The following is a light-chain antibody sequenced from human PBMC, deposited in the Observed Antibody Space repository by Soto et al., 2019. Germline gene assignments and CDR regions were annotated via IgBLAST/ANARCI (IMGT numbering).Light chain of an antibody. Sequence: QSALTQPASVSGSPGQSITISCSGTSSDVGGYNYVSWYQHHPGKAPKLVIYDVSNPPSGFSSRFSGSKSGNAASLTISVRRAEDEAEDYCTSYTCGTTHVVFGGGTKLTVL. V-gene: IGLV2-14*03. CDR3: TSYTCGTTHVV. J-gene: IGLJ2*01. CDR1: SSDVGGYNY. CDR2: DVS.